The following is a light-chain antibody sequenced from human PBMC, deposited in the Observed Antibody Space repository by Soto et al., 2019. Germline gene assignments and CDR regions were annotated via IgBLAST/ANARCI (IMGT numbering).Light chain of an antibody. Sequence: DIQMTQSPSSLSASVGDRVTITCQASQDISNYLNWYQQKPGKAPKLLIYDASNLETGVPSRFSGSGSETDFTFTISSLQAEDIATYYCHQYDNLPFTFGPGTKVDIK. CDR2: DAS. J-gene: IGKJ3*01. V-gene: IGKV1-33*01. CDR3: HQYDNLPFT. CDR1: QDISNY.